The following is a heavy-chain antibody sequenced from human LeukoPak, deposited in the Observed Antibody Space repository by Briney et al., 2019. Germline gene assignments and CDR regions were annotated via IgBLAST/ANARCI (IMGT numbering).Heavy chain of an antibody. CDR1: GYTFAHNW. D-gene: IGHD1-14*01. CDR2: IFPADSNT. V-gene: IGHV5-51*01. Sequence: GESLKISCKVSGYTFAHNWIGWVRQKPGRGLEWLGVIFPADSNTAYNSSFRGQVTISVDKSIDTAYLQWGSLKASDSAIYYCARHRATGTWSDFDYWGQGTVVTVSS. J-gene: IGHJ4*02. CDR3: ARHRATGTWSDFDY.